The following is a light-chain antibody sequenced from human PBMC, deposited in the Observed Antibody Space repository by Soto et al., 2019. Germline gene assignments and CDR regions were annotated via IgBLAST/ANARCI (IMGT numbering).Light chain of an antibody. J-gene: IGKJ1*01. CDR3: QQYTAWPPWT. V-gene: IGKV1-39*01. Sequence: DIQMTQSPSSLSASVGDRVTITCRASQSIASYLNWYQQKPGKAPNLLIYAASSLQSGVPARFSGSGSGTEFTLTINSLQSEDFAVYYCQQYTAWPPWTFGQGTKVDIK. CDR1: QSIASY. CDR2: AAS.